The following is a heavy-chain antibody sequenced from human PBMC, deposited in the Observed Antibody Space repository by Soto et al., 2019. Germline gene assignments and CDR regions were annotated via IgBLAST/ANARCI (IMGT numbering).Heavy chain of an antibody. V-gene: IGHV3-30*18. CDR3: AKDRVGGTFYTPLGF. CDR1: VFNFGNYG. CDR2: ITYDGSNK. Sequence: GGSLRLSCQSSVFNFGNYGMQWVRQAPGKRLEWVAVITYDGSNKYYADSVKGRFTISRDNSKNTLSLHLNTLKPEDTAVYHCAKDRVGGTFYTPLGFWGQGTLVTVSS. D-gene: IGHD1-7*01. J-gene: IGHJ4*02.